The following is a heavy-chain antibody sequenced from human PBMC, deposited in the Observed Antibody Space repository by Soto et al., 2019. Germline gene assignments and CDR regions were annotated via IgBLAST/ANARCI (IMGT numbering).Heavy chain of an antibody. J-gene: IGHJ4*02. CDR3: AREGMAVAGSFDY. D-gene: IGHD6-19*01. CDR2: TYYTGIT. CDR1: GGSLRGYY. V-gene: IGHV4-59*01. Sequence: KPSETLSLTCTVSGGSLRGYYWSWIRQPPGKGLEWIGYTYYTGITDYNPSLKSRVTISVDTSKNQFSLKLSSVTAADTAVYYCAREGMAVAGSFDYWGQGTLVTVSS.